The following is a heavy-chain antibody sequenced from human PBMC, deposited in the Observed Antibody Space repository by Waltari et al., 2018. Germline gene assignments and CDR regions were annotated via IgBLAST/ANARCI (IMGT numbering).Heavy chain of an antibody. D-gene: IGHD6-19*01. CDR3: ARVVAASSIWLVPRGAFDI. CDR1: GGSFSDYY. CDR2: INHSGST. J-gene: IGHJ3*02. V-gene: IGHV4-34*01. Sequence: QVQLQQWGAGLLKPSVTLSLTCAVYGGSFSDYYWTWIRQPPGKRLEWLGEINHSGSTNDNPSLKSRVTISVDTSKNQFSLKLSSVTAADTAVYYWARVVAASSIWLVPRGAFDIWGQGTMVTVSS.